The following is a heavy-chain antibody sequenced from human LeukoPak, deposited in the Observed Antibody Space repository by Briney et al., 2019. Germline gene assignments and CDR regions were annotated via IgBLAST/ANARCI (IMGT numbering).Heavy chain of an antibody. V-gene: IGHV1-18*01. CDR2: ISAYNGNT. J-gene: IGHJ6*02. D-gene: IGHD6-6*01. CDR1: GYTFTSYG. CDR3: ARDGEGSSAQILPYYYYYGMDV. Sequence: GASVKVSCKASGYTFTSYGISWVRQAPGQGLEWMGWISAYNGNTNYAQKLQGRVTMTTDTSTSTAYMELRSLRSDDTAVYYCARDGEGSSAQILPYYYYYGMDVWGQGTTVTVSS.